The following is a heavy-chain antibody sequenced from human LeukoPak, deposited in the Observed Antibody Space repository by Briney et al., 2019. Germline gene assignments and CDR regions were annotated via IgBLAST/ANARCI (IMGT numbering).Heavy chain of an antibody. V-gene: IGHV4-34*01. Sequence: GSLRLSCAASGFTFSSYSMNWVRQSPGKGLEWIGEINHSGSTNYNPSLKSRVTISVDTSKNQFSLKLSSVTAADTAVYFCARGPYSYDSSGAFDIWGQGTMVTVSS. CDR3: ARGPYSYDSSGAFDI. CDR2: INHSGST. D-gene: IGHD3-22*01. J-gene: IGHJ3*02. CDR1: GFTFSSYS.